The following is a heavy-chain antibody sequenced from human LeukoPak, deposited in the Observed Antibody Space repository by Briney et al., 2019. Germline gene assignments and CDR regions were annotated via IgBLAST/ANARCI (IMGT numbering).Heavy chain of an antibody. CDR2: IIPIFGTA. J-gene: IGHJ4*02. D-gene: IGHD3-22*01. CDR3: ARALLYYDSSGYYAY. V-gene: IGHV1-69*05. Sequence: ASVKVSCKASGGTFSSYAISWVRQAPGQGLERMGRIIPIFGTANYAQKFQGRVTITTDESTSTAYMELSSLRSEDTAVYYCARALLYYDSSGYYAYWGQGTLVTVSS. CDR1: GGTFSSYA.